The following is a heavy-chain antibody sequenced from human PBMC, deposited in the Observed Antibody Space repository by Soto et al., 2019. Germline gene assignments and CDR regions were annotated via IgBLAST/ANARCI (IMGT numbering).Heavy chain of an antibody. V-gene: IGHV4-34*01. Sequence: QVHLQQWGAGLLKPSETLSLTCAVYGESFIGYYWTWIRQSPGKGLEWIGEINHGGSTNYNPSLKSRVTISIDTSKNPFSLKLTSVTAADTSVYYCARTDIVTTNWFDPWGQGPLVTVSS. CDR2: INHGGST. CDR1: GESFIGYY. D-gene: IGHD5-12*01. J-gene: IGHJ5*02. CDR3: ARTDIVTTNWFDP.